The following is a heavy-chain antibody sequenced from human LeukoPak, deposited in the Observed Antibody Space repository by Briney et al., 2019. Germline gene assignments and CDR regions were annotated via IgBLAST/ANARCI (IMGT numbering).Heavy chain of an antibody. CDR2: IIPIFGTA. V-gene: IGHV1-69*13. CDR1: GGTFSSYA. J-gene: IGHJ6*04. D-gene: IGHD3-10*01. CDR3: ASGPHYGSGGSYYYGMDV. Sequence: ASVKVSCKASGGTFSSYAISWVRQAPGQGLEWMGGIIPIFGTANYAQKFQGRVTITADESTSTAYMELSSLRSEDTAVYYCASGPHYGSGGSYYYGMDVWGKGTTVTVSS.